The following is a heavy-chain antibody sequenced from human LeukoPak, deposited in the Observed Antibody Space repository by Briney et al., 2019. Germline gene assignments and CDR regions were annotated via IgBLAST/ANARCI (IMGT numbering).Heavy chain of an antibody. CDR3: ARNEKWGRDL. J-gene: IGHJ4*02. Sequence: GGSLRLSCAASGFTFSRHWMSWVRQAPGKGLEWVANIVQDGSQKYYVDSVKGRFTISSDNGKNSLYLQMNSLRAEDTAVYYCARNEKWGRDLWGQGTLVTVSS. CDR2: IVQDGSQK. D-gene: IGHD1-26*01. CDR1: GFTFSRHW. V-gene: IGHV3-7*03.